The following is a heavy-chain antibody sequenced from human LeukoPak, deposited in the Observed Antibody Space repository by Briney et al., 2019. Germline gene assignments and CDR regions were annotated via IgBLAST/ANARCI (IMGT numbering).Heavy chain of an antibody. CDR2: ISSSSSYI. D-gene: IGHD6-19*01. CDR1: GFTFSSYS. CDR3: ARGSIAVAAAFDI. Sequence: GGSLRLSCAASGFTFSSYSMNWVRQAPGKGLEWVSSISSSSSYIYYADPVKGRFTISRDNAKNSLYLQMNSLRAEDTAVYYCARGSIAVAAAFDIWGQGTMVTVSS. V-gene: IGHV3-21*01. J-gene: IGHJ3*02.